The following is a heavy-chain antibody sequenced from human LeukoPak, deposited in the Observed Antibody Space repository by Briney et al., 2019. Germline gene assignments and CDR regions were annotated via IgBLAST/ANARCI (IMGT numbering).Heavy chain of an antibody. V-gene: IGHV4-39*01. CDR2: IYYSRST. Sequence: PSETLSLTCTVSGGSFSNSNYYWGRIRQPPGKGLEWIGSIYYSRSTYYNPSLKSRVTISVDTSKTQFSLKLSSVTAADTAVYFCARLAIVGATTGNLDYWGQGTLVTVSS. J-gene: IGHJ4*02. CDR1: GGSFSNSNYY. D-gene: IGHD1-26*01. CDR3: ARLAIVGATTGNLDY.